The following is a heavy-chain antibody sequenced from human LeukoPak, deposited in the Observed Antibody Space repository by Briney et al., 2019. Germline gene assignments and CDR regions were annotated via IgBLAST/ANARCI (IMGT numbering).Heavy chain of an antibody. V-gene: IGHV4-61*02. D-gene: IGHD5-18*01. J-gene: IGHJ5*02. CDR2: IYTSGST. Sequence: SETLSLTCTVSGGSISSGSYHWSWIRQPAGKGLEWIGRIYTSGSTNYNPSLKSRVTISVDTSKNQFSLKLSSVTAADTAVYYCARGSYGNWFDPWGQGTLVTVSS. CDR1: GGSISSGSYH. CDR3: ARGSYGNWFDP.